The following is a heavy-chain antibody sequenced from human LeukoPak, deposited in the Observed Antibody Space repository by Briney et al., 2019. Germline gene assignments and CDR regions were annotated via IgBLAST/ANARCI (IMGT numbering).Heavy chain of an antibody. CDR2: IKSKTDGGTT. CDR3: TTVWAGLPRSAGGAFDI. V-gene: IGHV3-15*01. J-gene: IGHJ3*02. Sequence: GGSLRLSCAASGFTFSNAWMSWVRQAPGKGLEWVGRIKSKTDGGTTDYAAPVKGRYTISRDDSKNTLYLQMNSLKTEDTAVYYCTTVWAGLPRSAGGAFDIWGQGTMVTVSS. D-gene: IGHD3-10*01. CDR1: GFTFSNAW.